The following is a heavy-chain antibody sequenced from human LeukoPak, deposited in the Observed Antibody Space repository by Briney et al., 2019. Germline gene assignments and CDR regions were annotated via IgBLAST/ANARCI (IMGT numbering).Heavy chain of an antibody. D-gene: IGHD3-10*01. CDR3: ARGLVRGVFDP. CDR1: GGSFSGYY. CDR2: INHSGST. Sequence: SETLSITCAVYGGSFSGYYWSWIRQPPGKGLEWIGEINHSGSTNYNPSLKSRVTISVDTSKNQFSLKLSSVTAADTAVYYCARGLVRGVFDPWGQGTLVTVSS. J-gene: IGHJ5*02. V-gene: IGHV4-34*01.